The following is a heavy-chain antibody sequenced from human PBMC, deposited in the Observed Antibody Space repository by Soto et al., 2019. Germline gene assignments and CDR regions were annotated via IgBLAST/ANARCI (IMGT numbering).Heavy chain of an antibody. J-gene: IGHJ6*02. Sequence: ASVKVSCKASGYTFTSYGISWVRQAPGQGLEWMGWISAYIGNTNYAQKLQGRVTITTDTSTSTAYMELSSLRSEDTAVYYCARSHIVVVPAAHYYYYYGMDVWGQGTMVTVSS. CDR3: ARSHIVVVPAAHYYYYYGMDV. CDR2: ISAYIGNT. V-gene: IGHV1-18*01. CDR1: GYTFTSYG. D-gene: IGHD2-2*01.